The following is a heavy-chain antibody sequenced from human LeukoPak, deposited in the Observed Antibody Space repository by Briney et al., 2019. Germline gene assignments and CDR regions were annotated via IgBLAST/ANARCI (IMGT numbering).Heavy chain of an antibody. CDR1: GFTFDDYA. D-gene: IGHD1-1*01. J-gene: IGHJ3*02. CDR2: ISWNSGSI. CDR3: AKDKTAGTTGPGGDAFDI. V-gene: IGHV3-9*03. Sequence: SLKISCAASGFTFDDYAIHWVRQAPGKGLERVSGISWNSGSIGYADSVKGRFTISRDNAKNSLYLQMNSLRAEDMALYYCAKDKTAGTTGPGGDAFDIWGQGTMVTVSS.